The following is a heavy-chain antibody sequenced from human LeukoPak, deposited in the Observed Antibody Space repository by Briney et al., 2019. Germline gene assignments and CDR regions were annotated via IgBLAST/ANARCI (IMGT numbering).Heavy chain of an antibody. J-gene: IGHJ4*02. CDR2: IGGSST. V-gene: IGHV3-23*01. D-gene: IGHD3-10*01. CDR3: AKYRGFGDSYDS. Sequence: GGSLKLSCAASGFPFTIYAMSWVRQAPGKGLEWVSSIGGSSTYYADFVKGRFTISRDTSKDTMDLQMNSLRAEDTAIYYCAKYRGFGDSYDSWGQGTLVTVSS. CDR1: GFPFTIYA.